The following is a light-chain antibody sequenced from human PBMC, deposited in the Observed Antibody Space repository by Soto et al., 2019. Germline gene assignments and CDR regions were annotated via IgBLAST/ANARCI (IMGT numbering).Light chain of an antibody. V-gene: IGKV3-15*01. CDR2: DAS. CDR1: QSVDSK. J-gene: IGKJ5*01. Sequence: EIVMTQSPATLSVSQRERATLSCRASQSVDSKLAWYQQKPGQAPRLLIYDASTRATGFPARFSGSGSGTEFTLTISSLQSEDFAVYYCQQYKSLPLIPFGQGGLPEVK. CDR3: QQYKSLPLIP.